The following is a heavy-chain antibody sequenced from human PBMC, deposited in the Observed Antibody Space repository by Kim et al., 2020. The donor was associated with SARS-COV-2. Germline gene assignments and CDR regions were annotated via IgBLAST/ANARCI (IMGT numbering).Heavy chain of an antibody. Sequence: SETLSLTCTVSGGSISSSSYYWGWIRQPPGKGLEWIGSIYYSGSTYYNPSLKSRVTISVDTSKNQFSLKLSSVTAADTAVYYCARVGLSRFYDYVWGSYRPSGAFDIWGQGTMVTVSS. CDR2: IYYSGST. D-gene: IGHD3-16*02. J-gene: IGHJ3*02. CDR1: GGSISSSSYY. CDR3: ARVGLSRFYDYVWGSYRPSGAFDI. V-gene: IGHV4-39*07.